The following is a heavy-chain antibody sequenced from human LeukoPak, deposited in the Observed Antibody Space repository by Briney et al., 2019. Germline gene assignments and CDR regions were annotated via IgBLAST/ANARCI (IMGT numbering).Heavy chain of an antibody. CDR2: IYHSGST. CDR1: GGSISSGGYS. V-gene: IGHV4-30-2*01. J-gene: IGHJ4*02. CDR3: ARGLGVAATFDY. D-gene: IGHD2-15*01. Sequence: PSQTLSLTCAVSGGSISSGGYSWSWIRQPPGKGLEWIGYIYHSGSTYYNPYLKSRVTISVDRSKNQFSLKLSSVTAADTAVYYCARGLGVAATFDYWGQGTLVTVSS.